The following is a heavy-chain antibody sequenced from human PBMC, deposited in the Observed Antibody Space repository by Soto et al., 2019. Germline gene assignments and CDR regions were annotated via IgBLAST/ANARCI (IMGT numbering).Heavy chain of an antibody. CDR1: GFTVSSNY. CDR2: LYPNGRA. CDR3: ARGLGREYLDSRGYFHLDY. Sequence: PGGSLRLSCAASGFTVSSNYLTWVRQAPGKGLKWVSVLYPNGRAYYADSVKGRFTISTDNSKNSVYLQMNTLRAEDTAVYYCARGLGREYLDSRGYFHLDYWGQGTLVTVSS. V-gene: IGHV3-53*01. D-gene: IGHD3-22*01. J-gene: IGHJ4*02.